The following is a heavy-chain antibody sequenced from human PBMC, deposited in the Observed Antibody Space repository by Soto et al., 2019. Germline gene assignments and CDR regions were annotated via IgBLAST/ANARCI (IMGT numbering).Heavy chain of an antibody. D-gene: IGHD3-3*01. CDR2: INHSGST. CDR1: GGSFSGYY. CDR3: ARDNWNYYYGMDV. V-gene: IGHV4-34*01. J-gene: IGHJ6*02. Sequence: SETLSLTCAVYGGSFSGYYWSWIRQPPGKGLEWIGEINHSGSTNYNPSLKSRVTISVDTSKNQFSLKLSSVTAADTAVYYCARDNWNYYYGMDVWGQGTTVTVSS.